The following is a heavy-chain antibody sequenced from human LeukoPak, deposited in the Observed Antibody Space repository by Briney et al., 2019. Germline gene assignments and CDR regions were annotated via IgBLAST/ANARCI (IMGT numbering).Heavy chain of an antibody. J-gene: IGHJ4*02. D-gene: IGHD2-2*01. CDR2: ISGGGDNT. Sequence: GGSLRLSCAASGFTFSDYAMTWVRQIPGKGLEWVSVISGGGDNTDYADSMKGRFTISRDNSKNTLYLQMSSLRAEDTALYYCAKMGCTGTGCYANYWGQGTLVTVSS. CDR3: AKMGCTGTGCYANY. V-gene: IGHV3-23*01. CDR1: GFTFSDYA.